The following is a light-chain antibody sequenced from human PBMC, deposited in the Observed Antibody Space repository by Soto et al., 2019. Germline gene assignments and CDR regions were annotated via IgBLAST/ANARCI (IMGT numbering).Light chain of an antibody. Sequence: QSVLTQPRSVSGSPGQSVTISCTGTSSDVGGYNYVSWYQQHPGKAPKLMIYDVSKRPSGVPDRFSGSKSGNTASLTISGLQAEDEADYYCCSYAGDHFYVFGTGTKVTFL. J-gene: IGLJ1*01. CDR1: SSDVGGYNY. CDR2: DVS. V-gene: IGLV2-11*01. CDR3: CSYAGDHFYV.